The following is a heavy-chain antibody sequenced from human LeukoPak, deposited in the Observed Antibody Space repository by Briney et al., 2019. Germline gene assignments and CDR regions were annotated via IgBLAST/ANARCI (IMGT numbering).Heavy chain of an antibody. CDR1: GFTFSSYT. D-gene: IGHD5-18*01. CDR3: ARDPRGITALVDYFDY. CDR2: ISSSGSAI. V-gene: IGHV3-48*04. Sequence: PGGSLRLSCAASGFTFSSYTMSWARQAPGKGLEWVSYISSSGSAIYYADSVKGRLTISRDNAKNSLYLQMSSLRVEDTAVYYCARDPRGITALVDYFDYWGQGTLVTVSS. J-gene: IGHJ4*02.